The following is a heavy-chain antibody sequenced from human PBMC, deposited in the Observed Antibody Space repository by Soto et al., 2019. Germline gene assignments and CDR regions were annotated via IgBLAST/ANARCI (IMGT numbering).Heavy chain of an antibody. Sequence: GGSLRLSCAASGFTFSSYAMHWVRQAPGKGLEWVAVISYDGSNKYYADSVKGRFTISRDNSKNTLYLQMNSLRAEDTAVYYCARDRDLVATISRVLGGMDVWGQGTTVTVSS. D-gene: IGHD5-12*01. CDR1: GFTFSSYA. CDR2: ISYDGSNK. J-gene: IGHJ6*02. V-gene: IGHV3-30-3*01. CDR3: ARDRDLVATISRVLGGMDV.